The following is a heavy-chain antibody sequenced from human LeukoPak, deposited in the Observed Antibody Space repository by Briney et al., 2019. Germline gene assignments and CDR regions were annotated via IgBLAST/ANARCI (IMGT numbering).Heavy chain of an antibody. Sequence: ASVKVSCKASGYTFTSYGISWVRQAPGQGLEWMGWISAYNGNTHYAQKLQGRVTMTTDTSASTVYMELRSLRSDDTAVYYCARGSPPRRNYDSRGYYSYYFDYWGQGTLVTVSS. CDR1: GYTFTSYG. CDR3: ARGSPPRRNYDSRGYYSYYFDY. CDR2: ISAYNGNT. D-gene: IGHD3-22*01. V-gene: IGHV1-18*01. J-gene: IGHJ4*02.